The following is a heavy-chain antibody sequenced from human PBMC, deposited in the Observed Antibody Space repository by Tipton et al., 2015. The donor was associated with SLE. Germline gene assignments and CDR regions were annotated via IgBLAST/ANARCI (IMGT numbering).Heavy chain of an antibody. D-gene: IGHD6-13*01. CDR2: ISSSSSYI. V-gene: IGHV3-21*01. J-gene: IGHJ6*04. Sequence: SLRLSCAASGFTFSSYSMNWVRQAPGKGLEWVSSISSSSSYIYYADSVKGRFTISRDNAKNSLYLQMNSLRAEDTAVYYCARDYAAAASLDVWGKGTTVTVSS. CDR1: GFTFSSYS. CDR3: ARDYAAAASLDV.